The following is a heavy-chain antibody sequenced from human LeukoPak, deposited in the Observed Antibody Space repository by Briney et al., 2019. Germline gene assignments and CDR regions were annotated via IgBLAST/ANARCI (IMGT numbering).Heavy chain of an antibody. CDR1: GGSISSSTHY. CDR3: ARLPAITTYYYYYMDV. V-gene: IGHV4-39*01. J-gene: IGHJ6*03. D-gene: IGHD3-16*01. Sequence: SETLSLTCTVSGGSISSSTHYWGWIRQAPGKRLECIGTIYYSGSSYYNPSLKSRVTMSVDTSKNQFSLRLISVTSADAAVYYIARLPAITTYYYYYMDVWGKGTMVTVSS. CDR2: IYYSGSS.